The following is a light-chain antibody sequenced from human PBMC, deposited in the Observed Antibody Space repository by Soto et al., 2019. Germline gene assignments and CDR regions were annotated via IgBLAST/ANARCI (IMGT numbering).Light chain of an antibody. CDR3: QQYDGSPPWT. CDR1: QSVSSTS. V-gene: IGKV3-20*01. J-gene: IGKJ1*01. CDR2: GAS. Sequence: EIVLTQSPGTLSFSPGERATLSCRASQSVSSTSLAWYQQKPGQPPRLLIYGASNRATGIPDRCSGSGSGTDFTLTISRLEPEDFAVYYCQQYDGSPPWTFGLGTKVEFK.